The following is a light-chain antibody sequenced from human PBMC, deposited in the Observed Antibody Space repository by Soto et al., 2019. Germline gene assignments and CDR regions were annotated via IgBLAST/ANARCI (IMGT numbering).Light chain of an antibody. CDR2: DAS. CDR3: QQFNSYPLLT. J-gene: IGKJ4*01. CDR1: QGISSA. Sequence: AIQLTQSPSSLSASVGDRVTITCRASQGISSALAWYQQKPGKAPNLLIYDASSLESGVPSRFSGSGSGTDFTLTISSLQPEDFATYYCQQFNSYPLLTFGGGTKEEIK. V-gene: IGKV1-13*02.